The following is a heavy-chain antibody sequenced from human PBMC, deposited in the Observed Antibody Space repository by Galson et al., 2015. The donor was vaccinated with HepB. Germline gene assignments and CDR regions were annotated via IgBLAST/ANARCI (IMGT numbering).Heavy chain of an antibody. CDR3: ATARYSTSPPDN. CDR1: GYTFTKFG. J-gene: IGHJ4*02. V-gene: IGHV1-18*01. CDR2: ISAYNGNT. Sequence: SVKVSCKASGYTFTKFGISWVRQAPGQGLEWMAWISAYNGNTDYARKLQGRVTMTTDTSTSTAYMELRSLTSDDTAVYYCATARYSTSPPDNWGQGTLVTVSS. D-gene: IGHD6-6*01.